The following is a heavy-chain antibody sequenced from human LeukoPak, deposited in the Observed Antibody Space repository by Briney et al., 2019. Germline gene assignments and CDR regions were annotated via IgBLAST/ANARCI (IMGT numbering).Heavy chain of an antibody. J-gene: IGHJ4*03. CDR2: IWYDGSNK. CDR1: GFNFFTNG. V-gene: IGHV3-33*01. Sequence: RGSLRLSCAASGFNFFTNGMHWVRQAPGKGLEWVAVIWYDGSNKYYADSVKGRFTTSRDNSKRTLSLQMNSVTAEDSGVYYGAGVIRGFGALGGWGQGTLVSVS. CDR3: AGVIRGFGALGG. D-gene: IGHD3-10*01.